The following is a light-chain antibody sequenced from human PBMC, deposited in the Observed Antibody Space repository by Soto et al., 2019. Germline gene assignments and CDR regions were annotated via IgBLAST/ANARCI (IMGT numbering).Light chain of an antibody. J-gene: IGKJ4*01. Sequence: EIVMTQSPATLSVSPGERATLSCRARQSVRSNLAWYQQIPGQAPRLLIYDASTGATGIPARLSGSGSGTEFTLTISSLQSEDFAVYYCQQYNEWPLTFGGGTKVDIK. CDR3: QQYNEWPLT. V-gene: IGKV3-15*01. CDR2: DAS. CDR1: QSVRSN.